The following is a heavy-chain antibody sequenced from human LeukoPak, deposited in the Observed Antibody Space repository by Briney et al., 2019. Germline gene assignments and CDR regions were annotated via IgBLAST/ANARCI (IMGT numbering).Heavy chain of an antibody. J-gene: IGHJ4*02. CDR3: ARENWYLAD. CDR1: GFTFRNYW. D-gene: IGHD1-1*01. V-gene: IGHV3-74*01. CDR2: INSDGSDK. Sequence: GGSLRLSCAASGFTFRNYWMHWVRQVPGKGLVWVSRINSDGSDKGYADSVKGRFTISRDNAKNTLYLQMNSLRADDTAVYYCARENWYLADWGQGTLVTVS.